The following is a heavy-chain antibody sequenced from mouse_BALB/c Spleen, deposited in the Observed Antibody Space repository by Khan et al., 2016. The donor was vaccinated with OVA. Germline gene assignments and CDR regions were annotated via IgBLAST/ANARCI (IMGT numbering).Heavy chain of an antibody. CDR2: ISTYYGDD. V-gene: IGHV1S137*01. CDR3: ARCGRVAY. Sequence: QVQLKESGAELVRPGVSVKISCKGSGYTFTDYAMHWVKQSHAKSLEWIGVISTYYGDDDYNQKFQGKASMAVDKSCSTAYLELARLTSEDSAISDGARCGRVAYWGQGTLVTVAA. D-gene: IGHD4-1*01. CDR1: GYTFTDYA. J-gene: IGHJ3*01.